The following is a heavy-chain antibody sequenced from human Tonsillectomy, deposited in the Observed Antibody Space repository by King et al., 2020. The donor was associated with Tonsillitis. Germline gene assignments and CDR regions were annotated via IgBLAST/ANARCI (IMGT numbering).Heavy chain of an antibody. CDR2: ITPMFGTA. D-gene: IGHD3-10*01. CDR3: ARVHGSGSYYPDWYFDL. J-gene: IGHJ2*01. CDR1: GGTFSTYA. V-gene: IGHV1-69*01. Sequence: VQLVESGAEVKKPGSSVKVSCQASGGTFSTYAISWVRQAPGQGLEWMGGITPMFGTANYAQKFQGRVTITADESTSTAYMELSSLRSEDTAVYYCARVHGSGSYYPDWYFDLWGRGTLVTVSS.